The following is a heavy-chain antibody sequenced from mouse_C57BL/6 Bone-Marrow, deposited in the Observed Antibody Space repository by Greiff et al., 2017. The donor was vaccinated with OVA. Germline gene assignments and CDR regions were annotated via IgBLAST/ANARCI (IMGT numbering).Heavy chain of an antibody. D-gene: IGHD1-1*01. V-gene: IGHV1-18*01. CDR2: INPNNGGT. CDR1: GYTFTDYN. CDR3: ARGSIYYYGAGYFDV. Sequence: VQLQQSGPELVKPGASVKIPCKASGYTFTDYNMDWVKQSHGKSLEWIGDINPNNGGTIYNQKFKGKATLTVDKSSSTAYMELRSLTSEDTAVYYCARGSIYYYGAGYFDVWGTGTTVTVSS. J-gene: IGHJ1*03.